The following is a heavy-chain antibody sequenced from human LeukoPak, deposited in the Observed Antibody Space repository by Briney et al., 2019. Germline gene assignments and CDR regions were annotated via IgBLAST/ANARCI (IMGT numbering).Heavy chain of an antibody. CDR2: INPNSGGT. CDR1: GYTFTSYD. Sequence: ASVKVSCKASGYTFTSYDINWVRQATGQGLEWMGWINPNSGGTNYAQKFQGRVTMTRDTSISTAYMELSRLRSDDTAVYYCARSYSSSWYPHYYYYYGMDVWGQGTTVTVSS. V-gene: IGHV1-2*02. J-gene: IGHJ6*02. D-gene: IGHD6-13*01. CDR3: ARSYSSSWYPHYYYYYGMDV.